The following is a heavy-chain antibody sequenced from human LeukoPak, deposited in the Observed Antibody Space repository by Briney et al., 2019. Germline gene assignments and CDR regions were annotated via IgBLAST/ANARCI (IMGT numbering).Heavy chain of an antibody. J-gene: IGHJ5*02. Sequence: PGGSLRLSCAASRFAFSSYWMHWVRQAPGKGLVWVSRINSDGSSTTYADSVQDRFTISRDNAKNTLYLQMNSLRADDTAVYYCARSVYSYYANWFDPWGQGTLVTVSS. CDR3: ARSVYSYYANWFDP. V-gene: IGHV3-74*01. D-gene: IGHD4-11*01. CDR1: RFAFSSYW. CDR2: INSDGSST.